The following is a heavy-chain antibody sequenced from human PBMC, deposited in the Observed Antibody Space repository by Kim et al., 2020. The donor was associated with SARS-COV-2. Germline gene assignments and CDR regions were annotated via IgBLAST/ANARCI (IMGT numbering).Heavy chain of an antibody. Sequence: NPSLKSRVTISVETSKNQFSLKPSSVTAADTAVYYCARGQYCSGGSCFDYWGQGTLVTVSS. CDR3: ARGQYCSGGSCFDY. J-gene: IGHJ4*02. V-gene: IGHV4-31*02. D-gene: IGHD2-15*01.